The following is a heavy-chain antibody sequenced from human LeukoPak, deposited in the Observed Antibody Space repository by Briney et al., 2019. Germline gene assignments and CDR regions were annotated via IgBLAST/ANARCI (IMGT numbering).Heavy chain of an antibody. Sequence: GASVKVSCKASGYTFTSYGISWVRQATGQGLEWMGWMNPNSGNTGYAQKFQGRVTMTRNTSISTAYMELSSLRSEDTAVYYCARKRRDYGDYVITYWGQGTLVTVSS. CDR2: MNPNSGNT. V-gene: IGHV1-8*02. CDR1: GYTFTSYG. J-gene: IGHJ4*02. D-gene: IGHD4-17*01. CDR3: ARKRRDYGDYVITY.